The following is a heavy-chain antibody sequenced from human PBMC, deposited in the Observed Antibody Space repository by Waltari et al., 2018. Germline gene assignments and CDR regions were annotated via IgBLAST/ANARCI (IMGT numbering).Heavy chain of an antibody. CDR3: ARDGSGSLPLDY. CDR2: ISYDGSNK. CDR1: GFTFSSYA. Sequence: QVQLVESGGGVVQPGRSLRLSCAASGFTFSSYAMHWVRQAPGKGLEWVAVISYDGSNKYHADSVKGRFTISRDNSKNTLYLQMNSLRAEDTAVYYCARDGSGSLPLDYWGQGTLVTVSS. J-gene: IGHJ4*02. V-gene: IGHV3-30-3*01. D-gene: IGHD3-10*01.